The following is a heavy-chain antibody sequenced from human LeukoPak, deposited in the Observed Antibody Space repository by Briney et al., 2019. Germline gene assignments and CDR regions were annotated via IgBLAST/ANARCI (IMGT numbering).Heavy chain of an antibody. D-gene: IGHD2-2*01. CDR3: ACRVNIVLLPSPLPDS. CDR1: GGSIRSSRYY. V-gene: IGHV4-39*01. J-gene: IGHJ4*02. Sequence: SETLSLTCTASGGSIRSSRYYWGWIRQPPGKGLEWIATIYYNGRTFYNPSLMGRVTISLGSSKNQFSLRLNSVAAADTAIYYCACRVNIVLLPSPLPDSWGQGTLVTVSS. CDR2: IYYNGRT.